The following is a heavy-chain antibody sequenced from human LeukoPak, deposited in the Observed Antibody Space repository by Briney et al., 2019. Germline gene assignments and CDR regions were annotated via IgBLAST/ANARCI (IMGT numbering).Heavy chain of an antibody. J-gene: IGHJ4*02. CDR3: ARDIVSDYYDFWSGPPDY. CDR1: GVTFSSYA. Sequence: GGALRLSCAASGVTFSSYAMHWVRQAPGKEVEGVAVTSYEGRNKYYAGSVKGRFTISRDNSKNTLYLQINSLRAEDTAVYYCARDIVSDYYDFWSGPPDYWGQGTLVTVSS. CDR2: TSYEGRNK. D-gene: IGHD3-3*01. V-gene: IGHV3-30*11.